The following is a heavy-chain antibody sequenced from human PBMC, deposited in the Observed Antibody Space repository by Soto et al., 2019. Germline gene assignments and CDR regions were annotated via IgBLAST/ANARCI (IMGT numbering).Heavy chain of an antibody. V-gene: IGHV1-18*01. CDR3: ARDRGVAPPVAGNTHDYYYMDV. CDR1: GYSFTNYG. Sequence: QDQLVQSGAEVKKPGASVTVSCKASGYSFTNYGVTWVRQAPGQGLEGMGWISAFNGNTHSAQNLQGRVTMTTDASTSAAYMEVRSLRSDDTAVYYCARDRGVAPPVAGNTHDYYYMDVWGKGTTVTVSS. J-gene: IGHJ6*03. CDR2: ISAFNGNT. D-gene: IGHD6-19*01.